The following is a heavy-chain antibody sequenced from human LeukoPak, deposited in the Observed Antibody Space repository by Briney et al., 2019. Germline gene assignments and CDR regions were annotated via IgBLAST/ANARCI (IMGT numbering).Heavy chain of an antibody. CDR3: ARSYYDFWSGQTYYFDY. D-gene: IGHD3-3*01. Sequence: SETLSLTCAVYGGSFSGYYWSWIRQPPGKGLEWIGEINHSGSTNYNPSLKSRVTISVDTSKNQFSLKLSSVTAADTAVYYCARSYYDFWSGQTYYFDYWGQGTLVTVSS. J-gene: IGHJ4*02. CDR2: INHSGST. CDR1: GGSFSGYY. V-gene: IGHV4-34*01.